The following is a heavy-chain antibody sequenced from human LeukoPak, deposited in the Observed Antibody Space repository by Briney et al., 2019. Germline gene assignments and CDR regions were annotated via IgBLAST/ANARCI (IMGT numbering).Heavy chain of an antibody. CDR3: AMEQQPRAFDF. J-gene: IGHJ3*01. CDR2: INHSGST. V-gene: IGHV4-34*01. D-gene: IGHD6-13*01. Sequence: SETLSLTCAVYGGSFSGYYWSWIRQPPGKGLEWIGEINHSGSTNYNPSLKSRVTISVDTSKNQFSLKLSSVTAADTAVYYCAMEQQPRAFDFWGQGTMVTVSS. CDR1: GGSFSGYY.